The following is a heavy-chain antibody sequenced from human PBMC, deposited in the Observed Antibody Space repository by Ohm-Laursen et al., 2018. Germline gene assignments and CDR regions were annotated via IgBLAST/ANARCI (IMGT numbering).Heavy chain of an antibody. CDR2: ISDSGGST. CDR3: AKTSSSSWSNFDY. CDR1: GFTFSSYA. Sequence: SLRLSCTASGFTFSSYAMSWVRQAPGKGLEWVSSISDSGGSTYYADSVKGRFTISRDNSKNTLYLQMSSLRAEDTAVYYCAKTSSSSWSNFDYWGQGTLATVSS. D-gene: IGHD6-13*01. J-gene: IGHJ4*02. V-gene: IGHV3-23*01.